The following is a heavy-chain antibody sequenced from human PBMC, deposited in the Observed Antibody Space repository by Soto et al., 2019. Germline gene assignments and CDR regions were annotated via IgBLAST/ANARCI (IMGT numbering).Heavy chain of an antibody. V-gene: IGHV1-2*02. J-gene: IGHJ6*02. Sequence: GASVKVSCKASGYTFTGYYMHWVRQAPGPGLEWMGWINPNSGGTNYAQKFQGRVTMTRDTSISTAYMELSRLRSDDTAVYYCARSPRFPLAGYYYGMDVWGQGTTVTVS. CDR1: GYTFTGYY. CDR3: ARSPRFPLAGYYYGMDV. D-gene: IGHD3-3*01. CDR2: INPNSGGT.